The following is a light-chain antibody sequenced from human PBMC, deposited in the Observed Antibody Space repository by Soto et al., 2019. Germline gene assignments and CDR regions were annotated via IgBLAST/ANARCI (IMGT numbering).Light chain of an antibody. J-gene: IGLJ1*01. CDR3: SSCTNSSSPYV. CDR2: DVS. V-gene: IGLV2-14*01. Sequence: QSALTQPASVSGSLGQSITISCTGTSNDVGAYNYVSWYQQHPVKAPKLMIYDVSNRPAGVSSRFSGSKSGNSASLIISGLQAEDEADYYCSSCTNSSSPYVFGTGTKVTVL. CDR1: SNDVGAYNY.